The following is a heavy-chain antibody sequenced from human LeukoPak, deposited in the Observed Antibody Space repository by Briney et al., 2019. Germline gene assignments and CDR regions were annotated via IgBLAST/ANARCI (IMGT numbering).Heavy chain of an antibody. CDR2: IIPMSGTV. CDR1: GGTFSTFG. CDR3: ARETGYAYGRAPLDY. V-gene: IGHV1-69*06. D-gene: IGHD5-18*01. J-gene: IGHJ4*02. Sequence: SVKVSCKASGGTFSTFGISWVRQAPEQGLEWMGGIIPMSGTVNNAQKFQGRVTITADKSTGTAYMELSSLRSDDTAVYYCARETGYAYGRAPLDYWGQGTLVTVSS.